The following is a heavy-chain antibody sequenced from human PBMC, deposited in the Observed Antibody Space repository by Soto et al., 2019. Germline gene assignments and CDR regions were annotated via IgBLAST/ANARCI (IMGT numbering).Heavy chain of an antibody. CDR1: GFTFSSYT. D-gene: IGHD2-21*02. CDR2: ISTSSNTI. J-gene: IGHJ4*02. V-gene: IGHV3-48*02. Sequence: EVQLVESGGGLGQPGGSLRLSCADSGFTFSSYTMNWVRQAPGKGLEWVAYISTSSNTIYYADSVKGRFTISRDNAKNSLYLQMNSLRDEDTAIYYCARSGVTTIDYWGQGTLVIVSS. CDR3: ARSGVTTIDY.